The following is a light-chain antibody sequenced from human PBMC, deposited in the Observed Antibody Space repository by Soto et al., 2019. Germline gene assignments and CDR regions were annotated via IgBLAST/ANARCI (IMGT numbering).Light chain of an antibody. CDR1: QNISSTY. CDR3: QQYGGSWT. Sequence: EIVLTQSPGTLSLSPGEGATVSCRASQNISSTYVAWYQQKPGQAPRLLIYATYNRGTGIPARFSGRGSGTDITLTIRRLEPEDFAVYYCQQYGGSWTFGQGTKVDIK. J-gene: IGKJ1*01. V-gene: IGKV3-20*01. CDR2: ATY.